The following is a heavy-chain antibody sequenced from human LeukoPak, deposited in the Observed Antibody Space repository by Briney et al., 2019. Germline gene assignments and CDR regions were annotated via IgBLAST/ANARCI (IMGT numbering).Heavy chain of an antibody. Sequence: SSETLSLTCTVSGGSISSSSYYWGWIRQPPGKGLEWIGSIYCSGSTYYNPSLKSRVTISVDTSKNQFSLKLSSVTAADTAVYYCARRNLRDITIFGVVMALHDAFDIWGQGTMVTVSS. V-gene: IGHV4-39*01. CDR1: GGSISSSSYY. D-gene: IGHD3-3*01. CDR2: IYCSGST. CDR3: ARRNLRDITIFGVVMALHDAFDI. J-gene: IGHJ3*02.